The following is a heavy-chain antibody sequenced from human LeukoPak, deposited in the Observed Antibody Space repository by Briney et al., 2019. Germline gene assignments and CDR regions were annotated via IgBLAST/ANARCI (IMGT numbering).Heavy chain of an antibody. Sequence: ASVTVSCKASGYTFTSYGISWVRQAPGQGGEWVGWISAYNGNTNYAQKLQGRVTMTTDTSMSTAYMELRSLRSDDTAVYYCARDGSYVDTTMVDAFDIWGQGTMVTVSS. CDR1: GYTFTSYG. J-gene: IGHJ3*02. CDR2: ISAYNGNT. CDR3: ARDGSYVDTTMVDAFDI. D-gene: IGHD5-18*01. V-gene: IGHV1-18*01.